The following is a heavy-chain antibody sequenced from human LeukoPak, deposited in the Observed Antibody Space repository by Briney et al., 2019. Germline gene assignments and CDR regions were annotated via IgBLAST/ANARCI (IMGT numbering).Heavy chain of an antibody. CDR2: MDSGGSS. V-gene: IGHV4-39*01. CDR3: ARRDYRGSYRPFDY. Sequence: SETLSLTCTVSGCSISIGTYDWAWIRQPPEKGLEWIGSMDSGGSSYYNPSLKSRVTISVDTSKNQFSLRLSSVTAADTAVYYCARRDYRGSYRPFDYWGQGTLVTVSS. CDR1: GCSISIGTYD. D-gene: IGHD1-26*01. J-gene: IGHJ4*02.